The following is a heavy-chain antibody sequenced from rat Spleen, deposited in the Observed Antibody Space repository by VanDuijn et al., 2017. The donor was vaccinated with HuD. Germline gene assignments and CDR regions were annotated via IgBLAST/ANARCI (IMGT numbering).Heavy chain of an antibody. Sequence: EVHLVESGGGLVQPGRSLKLSCAASGFTFSDYGVAWVRQAPTTGLEWGATFSYGDSSGHSGTYYRDSVKGRFTIYRDNAESNLYLQMDSLRSEDTATYYCASPRPGYPFAYWGPGTLVTVSS. V-gene: IGHV5-7*01. CDR3: ASPRPGYPFAY. J-gene: IGHJ3*01. CDR1: GFTFSDYG. CDR2: FSYGDSSGHSGT. D-gene: IGHD1-4*01.